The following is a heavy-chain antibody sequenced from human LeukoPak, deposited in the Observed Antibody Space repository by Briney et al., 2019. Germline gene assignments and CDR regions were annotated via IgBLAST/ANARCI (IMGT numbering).Heavy chain of an antibody. CDR1: GFIFTNYC. CDR2: IKQDGGGK. D-gene: IGHD3-22*01. V-gene: IGHV3-7*01. J-gene: IGHJ3*01. CDR3: ARDPYDRGGYGAFDL. Sequence: GGSLRLSCAASGFIFTNYCVSWVRQAPGKGLEWVANIKQDGGGKYYVDSVKGRFTISRDNAKNSLYLQMNSLRVEDTAVYYCARDPYDRGGYGAFDLWGLGTTATVSS.